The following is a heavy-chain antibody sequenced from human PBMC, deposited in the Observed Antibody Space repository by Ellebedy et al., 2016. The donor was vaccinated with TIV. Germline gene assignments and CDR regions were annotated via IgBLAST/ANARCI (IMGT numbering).Heavy chain of an antibody. CDR2: IKQDGSER. CDR1: GFIFGDYA. CDR3: ASHKDVLGGD. V-gene: IGHV3-7*01. D-gene: IGHD4-23*01. J-gene: IGHJ4*02. Sequence: GGSLRLXXTVSGFIFGDYAMSWVRQAPGKGLEWVANIKQDGSERYYVASVKGRFTISRDNAKNSLFLQMNSLRAEDTAVYFCASHKDVLGGDWGQGTLVTVSS.